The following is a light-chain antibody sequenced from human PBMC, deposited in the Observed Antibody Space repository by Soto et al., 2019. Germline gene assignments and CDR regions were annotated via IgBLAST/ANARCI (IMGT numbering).Light chain of an antibody. V-gene: IGKV1-13*02. CDR2: DAS. Sequence: AIQLTQSPSSLSESVGDRDTITCRASQGISSALAWYQQKPGKAPKLLIYDASSLESGVPSRFSGSGSGTDFTLTISSLQPEDFATYYCQQFNSYPPLTFGGGTKVEIK. CDR3: QQFNSYPPLT. CDR1: QGISSA. J-gene: IGKJ4*01.